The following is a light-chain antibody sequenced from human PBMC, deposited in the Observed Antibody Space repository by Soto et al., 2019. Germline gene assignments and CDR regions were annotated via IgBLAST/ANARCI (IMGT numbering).Light chain of an antibody. J-gene: IGLJ3*02. CDR3: SSYSGSSTRL. CDR1: TSDIGAYNY. CDR2: DVS. Sequence: QSAVTQPASVSGSPGQSITISCTGTTSDIGAYNYVSWYQQYPGKAPKLIIYDVSNRPSGVSDRFSGSKSGNTASLTISGLQAEDEADYYCSSYSGSSTRLFGGGTKVTVL. V-gene: IGLV2-14*03.